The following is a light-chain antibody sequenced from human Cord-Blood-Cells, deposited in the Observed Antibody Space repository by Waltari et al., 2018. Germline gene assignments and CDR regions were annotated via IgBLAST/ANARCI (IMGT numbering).Light chain of an antibody. CDR1: QSLLDSDDGNTY. Sequence: DIVMTQTPLSLPVTPGEPASISCRSSQSLLDSDDGNTYLDWYLQKPGQSPQLLISTLSYRASGVPDRFSGSGSGTDFTLKISRVEAEDVGVYYCMQRIEFPFTFGPGTKVDIK. J-gene: IGKJ3*01. V-gene: IGKV2-40*01. CDR3: MQRIEFPFT. CDR2: TLS.